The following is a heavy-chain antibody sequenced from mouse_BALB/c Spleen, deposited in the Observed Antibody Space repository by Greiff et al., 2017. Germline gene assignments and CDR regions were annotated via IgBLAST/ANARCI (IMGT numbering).Heavy chain of an antibody. V-gene: IGHV5-12-2*01. D-gene: IGHD2-3*01. CDR3: ARDGSWFAY. Sequence: DVKLVESGGGLVQPGGSLKLSCAASGFTFSSYTMSWVRQTPEKRLEWVAYISNGGGSTYYPDTVKGLFTISRDNAKNTLYLQMSSLKSEDTAMYYCARDGSWFAYWGQGTLVTVSA. CDR1: GFTFSSYT. CDR2: ISNGGGST. J-gene: IGHJ3*01.